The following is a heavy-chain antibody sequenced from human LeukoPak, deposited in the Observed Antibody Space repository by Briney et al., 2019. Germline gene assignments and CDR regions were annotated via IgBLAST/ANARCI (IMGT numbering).Heavy chain of an antibody. J-gene: IGHJ4*02. D-gene: IGHD3-10*01. CDR1: GGSVIGYY. Sequence: PSETLSLTCALYGGSVIGYYLRWIRQPPGQGLEWIAEIDHSGDIKYNPALKSRVIISADTSKNQFSLKLSSVTAADTAIYYCAREGFYGSGRSLDSWGQGTLVTVSS. CDR2: IDHSGDI. CDR3: AREGFYGSGRSLDS. V-gene: IGHV4-34*01.